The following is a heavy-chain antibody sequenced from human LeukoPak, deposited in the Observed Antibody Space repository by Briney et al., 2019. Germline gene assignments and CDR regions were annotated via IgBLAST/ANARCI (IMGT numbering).Heavy chain of an antibody. J-gene: IGHJ4*02. CDR3: AKDPHYYDSSGYLNVY. Sequence: ETLSLTCAVYGGSFSGYYWSWIRQPPGKGLEWVANIKQDGSEKYYMDSVKGRFTISRDNSKNTLYLQMNSLRAEDTAVYYCAKDPHYYDSSGYLNVYWGQGTLVTVSS. D-gene: IGHD3-22*01. CDR2: IKQDGSEK. CDR1: GGSFSGYY. V-gene: IGHV3-7*03.